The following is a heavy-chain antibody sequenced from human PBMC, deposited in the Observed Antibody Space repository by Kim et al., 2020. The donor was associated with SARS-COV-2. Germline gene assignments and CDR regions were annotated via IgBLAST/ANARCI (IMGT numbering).Heavy chain of an antibody. CDR1: GGSISSGGYY. D-gene: IGHD3-22*01. V-gene: IGHV4-31*03. Sequence: SETLSLTCTVSGGSISSGGYYWSWIRQHPGKGLEWIGYIYYSGSTYYNPSLKSRVTISVDTSKNQFSLKLSSVTAADTAVYYCARDYYDSSGFRWFDPWGQGTLVTVSS. J-gene: IGHJ5*02. CDR3: ARDYYDSSGFRWFDP. CDR2: IYYSGST.